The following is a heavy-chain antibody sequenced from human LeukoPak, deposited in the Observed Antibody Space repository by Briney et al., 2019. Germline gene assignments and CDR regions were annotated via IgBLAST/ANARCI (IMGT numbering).Heavy chain of an antibody. CDR2: IIPIFGTA. J-gene: IGHJ4*02. CDR3: AREGVGATTGYFDY. CDR1: GGTFSSYA. Sequence: SVKVSCKASGGTFSSYAISWVRQAPGQGLEWMGGIIPIFGTANYAQKFQGRVTITADESTSTAYMELSSLRSEDTAVYYCAREGVGATTGYFDYWGQGTLVTVSS. V-gene: IGHV1-69*13. D-gene: IGHD1-26*01.